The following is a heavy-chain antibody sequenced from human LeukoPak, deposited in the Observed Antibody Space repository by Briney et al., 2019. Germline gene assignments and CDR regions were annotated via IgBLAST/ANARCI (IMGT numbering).Heavy chain of an antibody. CDR3: AKEALEWSPPDI. D-gene: IGHD3-3*01. CDR1: GSTFTDYY. Sequence: ASVKVSCKASGSTFTDYYMHWVRQAPGQGLEWMGWINPNSGGTNFAQKFQGRVTMTRDTSISTAYMELNRLRSDDTAVYYCAKEALEWSPPDIWGQGATVTVSS. CDR2: INPNSGGT. V-gene: IGHV1-2*02. J-gene: IGHJ3*02.